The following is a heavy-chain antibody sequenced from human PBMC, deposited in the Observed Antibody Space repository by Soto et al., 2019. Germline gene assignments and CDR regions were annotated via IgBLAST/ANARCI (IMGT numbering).Heavy chain of an antibody. V-gene: IGHV4-31*03. CDR1: GGSISSGGYY. CDR3: SMEIPTSNYYGSVRGAFDI. Sequence: SETLSLTCTVSGGSISSGGYYWSWIRQHPGKGLEWIGYIYYSGSTYYNPSLKSRVTISVDTSKNQFSLKLSSVTAAVTAVYYCSMEIPTSNYYGSVRGAFDIWGQGTMVTVSS. J-gene: IGHJ3*02. CDR2: IYYSGST. D-gene: IGHD3-10*01.